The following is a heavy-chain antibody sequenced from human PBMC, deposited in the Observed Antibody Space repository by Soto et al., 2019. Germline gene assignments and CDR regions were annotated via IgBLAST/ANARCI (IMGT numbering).Heavy chain of an antibody. V-gene: IGHV3-30*18. Sequence: GGSLRLSCAASGFTLTTYGMHWVRQAPGKGLEWVAAMSYDGTKEYYADSVKGRFTISRDNSKNTLFLQMNSLRADDTAVYYCAKDQASGQGSFDSWGQGALVTVSS. CDR3: AKDQASGQGSFDS. CDR2: MSYDGTKE. CDR1: GFTLTTYG. J-gene: IGHJ4*02.